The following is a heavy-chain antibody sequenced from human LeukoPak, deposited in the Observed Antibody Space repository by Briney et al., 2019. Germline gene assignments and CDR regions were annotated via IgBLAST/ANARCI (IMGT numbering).Heavy chain of an antibody. CDR3: ARDNDKVVDH. CDR1: GYTFSNYG. D-gene: IGHD1-1*01. CDR2: ITAYNGNR. J-gene: IGHJ4*01. V-gene: IGHV1-18*01. Sequence: GASVKVSCKPSGYTFSNYGISWVRQAPGQGLDWMGWITAYNGNRLYAQRFQGRITLTTDTSTSTSYMELRSLEYDETAIYYCARDNDKVVDHWGQGTLVTVSS.